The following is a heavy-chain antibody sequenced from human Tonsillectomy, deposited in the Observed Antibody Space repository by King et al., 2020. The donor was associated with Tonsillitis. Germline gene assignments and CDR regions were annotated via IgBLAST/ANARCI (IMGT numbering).Heavy chain of an antibody. D-gene: IGHD5-24*01. CDR2: IRSKTYGGTT. J-gene: IGHJ3*02. CDR3: SREDKMATITAFDI. CDR1: GFTFGDYA. Sequence: VQLVESGGGLVQPGRSLRLSCTASGFTFGDYAMSWFRQAPGKGLEWVGFIRSKTYGGTTEYAASAKGRFTISRDDSKSIAYLQMNSLKIEDTAVYYCSREDKMATITAFDIWGQGTMVTVSS. V-gene: IGHV3-49*03.